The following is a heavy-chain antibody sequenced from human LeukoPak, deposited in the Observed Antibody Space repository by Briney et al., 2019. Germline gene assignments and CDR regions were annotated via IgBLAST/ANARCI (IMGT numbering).Heavy chain of an antibody. CDR1: XFTISSYA. Sequence: GGXXRLXCAASXFTISSYAMHWVRQAPGKXXXWVAVMLYDENNKNYADSVKGRFTISRDNPRSTVYLQMNSLRPEDTAVYYCARDRTDDYDVNLDYWGQGTLVTVSS. CDR2: MLYDENNK. J-gene: IGHJ4*02. CDR3: ARDRTDDYDVNLDY. D-gene: IGHD5-12*01. V-gene: IGHV3-30-3*01.